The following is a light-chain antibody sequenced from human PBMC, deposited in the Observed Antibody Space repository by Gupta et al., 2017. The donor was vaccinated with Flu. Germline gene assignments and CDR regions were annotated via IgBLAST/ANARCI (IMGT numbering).Light chain of an antibody. CDR3: SSDTSSSTLGV. CDR1: SSDVGGYKY. CDR2: EVS. J-gene: IGLJ3*02. V-gene: IGLV2-14*01. Sequence: QSALTQPASVSGSPGRSFTISCTGTSSDVGGYKYVSWDQQHAGKAPKLMIYEVSIRLSGVTYRFSGSKYSNTATLTNTGLQAEAEADYYCSSDTSSSTLGVFGGGTKLTVL.